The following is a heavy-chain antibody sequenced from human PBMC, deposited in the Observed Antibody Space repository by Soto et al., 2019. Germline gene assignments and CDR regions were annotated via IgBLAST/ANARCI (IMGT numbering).Heavy chain of an antibody. Sequence: SETLSLTCTVSGGSISSSSYYWGWIRQPPGKGLEWIGSIYYSGSTYYNPSLKSRVTISVDTSKNQFSLKLSSVTAADTAVYYCARFILTGYYSWFDPWGQGTLVTVSS. D-gene: IGHD3-9*01. CDR2: IYYSGST. V-gene: IGHV4-39*01. CDR3: ARFILTGYYSWFDP. J-gene: IGHJ5*02. CDR1: GGSISSSSYY.